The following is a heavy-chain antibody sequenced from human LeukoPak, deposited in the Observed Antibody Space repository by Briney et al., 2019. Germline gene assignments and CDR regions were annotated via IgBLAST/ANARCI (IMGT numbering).Heavy chain of an antibody. CDR2: IYHSGST. V-gene: IGHV4-30-2*01. J-gene: IGHJ3*02. D-gene: IGHD3-22*01. CDR1: GGSISSGGYY. Sequence: SETLSLTCTVSGGSISSGGYYWSWIRQPPGKGLEWIGYIYHSGSTYYNPSLKSRVTISVDTSKNQFSLKLSSVTAADTAVYYCARKNYYDSSGYYYVGSDAFDIWGQGTMVTVSS. CDR3: ARKNYYDSSGYYYVGSDAFDI.